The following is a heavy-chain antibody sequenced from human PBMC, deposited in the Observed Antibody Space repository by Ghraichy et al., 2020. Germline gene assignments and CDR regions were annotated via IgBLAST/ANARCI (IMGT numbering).Heavy chain of an antibody. CDR2: IYYSGSI. CDR1: GGSITSYY. D-gene: IGHD1-26*01. Sequence: SETLSLTCTVSGGSITSYYWTWIRQPPGKRLEWIGYIYYSGSIKYNPSLKSRVTISVDTSKNQISLKLSSVTAADTAMYYCARDQSGGSGGTYAFDIWGQGTLVTVSS. V-gene: IGHV4-59*01. CDR3: ARDQSGGSGGTYAFDI. J-gene: IGHJ3*02.